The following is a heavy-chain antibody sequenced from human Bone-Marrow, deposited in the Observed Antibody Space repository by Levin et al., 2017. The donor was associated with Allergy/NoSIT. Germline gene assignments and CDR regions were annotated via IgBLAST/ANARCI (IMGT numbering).Heavy chain of an antibody. CDR2: IYHSGTT. CDR1: GGSINTGDYY. D-gene: IGHD2-21*01. CDR3: AREVASQLVIAARDYYFDY. Sequence: PSETLSLTCTVSGGSINTGDYYWSWIRQTPDKGLEWIGYIYHSGTTYSNPSLKTRLTMSVDTSKNQFSLNLRSVTVADTAVYFCAREVASQLVIAARDYYFDYWGQGTLVTVSS. J-gene: IGHJ4*02. V-gene: IGHV4-30-4*01.